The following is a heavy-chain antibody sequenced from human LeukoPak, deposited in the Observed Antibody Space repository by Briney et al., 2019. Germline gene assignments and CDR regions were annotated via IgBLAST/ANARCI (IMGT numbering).Heavy chain of an antibody. CDR3: ATTTIRLGY. V-gene: IGHV4-39*07. D-gene: IGHD1-26*01. J-gene: IGHJ4*02. Sequence: PSETLSLTCTVSSGSISTSNYYWGWVRQPPGKALEWIGNIFYSGSTYYSPSLKSRVTISVDTSNNQFSLKLSSVTAADTAVYYCATTTIRLGYWGQGTLVTVPS. CDR1: SGSISTSNYY. CDR2: IFYSGST.